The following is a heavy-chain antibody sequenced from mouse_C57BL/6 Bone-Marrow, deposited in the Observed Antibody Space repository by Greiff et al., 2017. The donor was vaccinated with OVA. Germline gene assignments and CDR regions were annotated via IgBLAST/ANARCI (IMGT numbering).Heavy chain of an antibody. CDR3: ARSGFITWYFDV. CDR1: GYTFTSYG. Sequence: VQLQQSGAELARPGASVKLSCKASGYTFTSYGISWVKQRTGQGLEWIGEIYPRSGNTYYNEKFKGKATLTADKSSSTAYMELRSLTSEDSAVYVCARSGFITWYFDVWGTGTTVTVSS. CDR2: IYPRSGNT. V-gene: IGHV1-81*01. J-gene: IGHJ1*03. D-gene: IGHD1-1*01.